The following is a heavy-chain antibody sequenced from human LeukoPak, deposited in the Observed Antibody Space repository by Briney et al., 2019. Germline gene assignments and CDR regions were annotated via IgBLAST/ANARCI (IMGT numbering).Heavy chain of an antibody. J-gene: IGHJ3*01. Sequence: GGSLRLSCVGSDFTFANYAMTWVRLTPGKGLEWVSSIKGSGSYAMYADSVSGRFTTSRDNSRNTIFLQMTSLRAEDTAIYYCGRDPNGDYIGAFEFWGLGTLGSVSS. CDR1: DFTFANYA. D-gene: IGHD4-17*01. CDR2: IKGSGSYA. V-gene: IGHV3-23*01. CDR3: GRDPNGDYIGAFEF.